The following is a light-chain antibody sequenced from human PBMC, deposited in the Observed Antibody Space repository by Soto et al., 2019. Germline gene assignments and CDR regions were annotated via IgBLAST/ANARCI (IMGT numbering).Light chain of an antibody. V-gene: IGLV2-14*03. Sequence: QSVLTQPASVSGSPGQSIAISCTGTSSDVGRYNYVSWYQQHTGKAPKLIIYDVTNRPSGVSDRFSGSKSGNAASLTIAGLQAEDEADYYCSSYTSGSTLVFGGGTKLTVL. CDR3: SSYTSGSTLV. J-gene: IGLJ2*01. CDR2: DVT. CDR1: SSDVGRYNY.